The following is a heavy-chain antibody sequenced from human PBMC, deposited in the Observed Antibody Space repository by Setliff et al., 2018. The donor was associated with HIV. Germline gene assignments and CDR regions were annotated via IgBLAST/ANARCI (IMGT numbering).Heavy chain of an antibody. Sequence: GGSLRLSCTASGFTFGDYAMSWVRQAPGKGLEWVGFIRSKAYGGTTEYAASVKGRFTISRDDSKSIAYLQMNSLKTEDTAVYYCTTKGRDVSTLEAPGWGQGTLVTVSS. CDR2: IRSKAYGGTT. CDR3: TTKGRDVSTLEAPG. D-gene: IGHD2-15*01. J-gene: IGHJ4*02. CDR1: GFTFGDYA. V-gene: IGHV3-49*04.